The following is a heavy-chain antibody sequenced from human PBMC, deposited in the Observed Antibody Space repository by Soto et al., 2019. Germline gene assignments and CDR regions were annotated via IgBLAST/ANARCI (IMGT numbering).Heavy chain of an antibody. CDR1: GFSLSTSGMC. D-gene: IGHD6-13*01. V-gene: IGHV2-70*11. CDR3: ARIHPGIAAAGSFWYFDY. Sequence: SGPTLVNPTQTLTLTCTFSGFSLSTSGMCVSWIRQPPGKALEWLARIDWDDDKYYSTSLKTRLTISKDTSKNQVVLTMTNMDPVDTATYYCARIHPGIAAAGSFWYFDYWGQGTLVTVSS. J-gene: IGHJ4*02. CDR2: IDWDDDK.